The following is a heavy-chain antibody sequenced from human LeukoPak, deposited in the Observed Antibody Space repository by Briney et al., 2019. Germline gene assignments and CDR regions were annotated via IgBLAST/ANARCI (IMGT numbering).Heavy chain of an antibody. Sequence: ASVKVSCKASGYTFTGYYMHWVRQAPGQGLEWMGWINPNSGGTNYAQKFQGRVTMTRDTSISTAYVELSRLRSDDTAAYYCARAGIVVVESYYYYGMDVWGQGTTVTVSS. D-gene: IGHD3-22*01. V-gene: IGHV1-2*02. J-gene: IGHJ6*02. CDR2: INPNSGGT. CDR1: GYTFTGYY. CDR3: ARAGIVVVESYYYYGMDV.